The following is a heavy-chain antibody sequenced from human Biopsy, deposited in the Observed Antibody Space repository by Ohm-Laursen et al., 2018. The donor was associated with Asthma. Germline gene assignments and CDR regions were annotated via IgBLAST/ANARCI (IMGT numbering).Heavy chain of an antibody. D-gene: IGHD1-26*01. Sequence: SLRLSCAASGFSFSSYAMPWVRQAPGQGLEWVSSVSTNGENTYYTDSVKGRFTISRDNPENTLYLQMSSLGAEDTAIYYCAKDKVGAANSYQYGMDVWGQGTTVTVSS. J-gene: IGHJ6*02. CDR1: GFSFSSYA. CDR3: AKDKVGAANSYQYGMDV. CDR2: VSTNGENT. V-gene: IGHV3-23*01.